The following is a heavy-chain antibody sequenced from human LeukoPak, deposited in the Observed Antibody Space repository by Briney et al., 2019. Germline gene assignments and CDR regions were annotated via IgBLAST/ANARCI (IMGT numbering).Heavy chain of an antibody. CDR3: ARGPNSNWSGLDF. J-gene: IGHJ4*02. CDR1: GFSFSGQW. D-gene: IGHD6-6*01. Sequence: PGGSLRLSCTASGFSFSGQWMHWARQLPGKGLGWVSRISPTGSTTSYADSVKGRLTVSRDNAKNTLYLQVNNLRAEDTAVYYCARGPNSNWSGLDFWGQGTLLTVSS. CDR2: ISPTGSTT. V-gene: IGHV3-74*01.